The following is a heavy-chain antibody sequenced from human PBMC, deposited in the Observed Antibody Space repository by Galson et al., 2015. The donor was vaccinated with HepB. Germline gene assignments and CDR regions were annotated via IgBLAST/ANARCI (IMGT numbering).Heavy chain of an antibody. J-gene: IGHJ4*02. CDR3: EREYYDFWSGYYAFDY. CDR2: MSYDGRNN. CDR1: GFTFRSSA. V-gene: IGHV3-30-3*01. Sequence: SLRLSCAASGFTFRSSAMHWVRQAPGKRLEWVAVMSYDGRNNYYAESVKGRFTISRDNSKNTLYMKMNSLRAEDTAVYYCEREYYDFWSGYYAFDYWGQGTLVTVSS. D-gene: IGHD3-3*01.